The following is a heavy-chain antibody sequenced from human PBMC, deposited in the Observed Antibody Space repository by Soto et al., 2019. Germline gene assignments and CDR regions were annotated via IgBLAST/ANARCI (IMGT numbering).Heavy chain of an antibody. CDR1: GFTFSDYW. Sequence: EVQLVESGGGLVQPGGSLRLSCAASGFTFSDYWMHWVRQVPGKGLVWVSRISGDASSTSYADSVKGRFTISRDNAKNTLYVQMNSLRAEDTAVYYCARGIGYSAHDYRGQGTPVTVSS. J-gene: IGHJ4*02. D-gene: IGHD1-1*01. CDR2: ISGDASST. V-gene: IGHV3-74*01. CDR3: ARGIGYSAHDY.